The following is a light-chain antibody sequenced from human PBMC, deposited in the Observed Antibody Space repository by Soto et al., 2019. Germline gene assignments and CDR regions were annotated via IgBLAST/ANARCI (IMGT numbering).Light chain of an antibody. CDR3: PQSSSTLPWT. J-gene: IGKJ1*01. Sequence: DIQMTQAPSSLSASVGDRVTITCRASQSISSYLNWYQQKPGKAPKLLIYAASSLQSGVPSRFSGSGSGTDFTLTISSLQPEDFATYYCPQSSSTLPWTFGQGTKV. V-gene: IGKV1-39*01. CDR2: AAS. CDR1: QSISSY.